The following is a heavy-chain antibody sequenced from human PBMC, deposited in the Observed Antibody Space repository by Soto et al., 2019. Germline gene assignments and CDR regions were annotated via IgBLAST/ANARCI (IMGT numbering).Heavy chain of an antibody. V-gene: IGHV1-69*01. CDR3: ARSPTYCSSTSCYYYYGMDV. J-gene: IGHJ6*02. Sequence: QVQLVQSGAEVKKPGSSVKVSCKASGGTFSSYAISWVRQAPGQGLEWMGGIIPIFGTANYAQKCQGRVTITADESTRTAYMELSSLRSEDTAVYYCARSPTYCSSTSCYYYYGMDVWGQGTTVTVSS. CDR2: IIPIFGTA. CDR1: GGTFSSYA. D-gene: IGHD2-2*01.